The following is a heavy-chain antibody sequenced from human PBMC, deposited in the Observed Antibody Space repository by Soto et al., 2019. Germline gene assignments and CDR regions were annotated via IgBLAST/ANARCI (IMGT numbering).Heavy chain of an antibody. CDR1: GDSVSSNSAA. CDR2: TYYRSKWYN. Sequence: SQTLSLTCAISGDSVSSNSAAWNWIRQSPSRGLEWLGRTYYRSKWYNDYAVSVKSRITINPDTSKNQFSLQLNSVTPEDTAVYYCARAFTGHCSSTSCYLALYGMAVWGQGTTVTVSS. V-gene: IGHV6-1*01. CDR3: ARAFTGHCSSTSCYLALYGMAV. J-gene: IGHJ6*02. D-gene: IGHD2-2*01.